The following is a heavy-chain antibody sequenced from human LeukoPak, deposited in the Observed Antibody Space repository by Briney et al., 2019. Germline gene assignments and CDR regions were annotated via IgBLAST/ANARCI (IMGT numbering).Heavy chain of an antibody. D-gene: IGHD1-20*01. CDR1: GFTFSSYW. Sequence: GGSLRLSCAASGFTFSSYWMHWVRQAPGKGLEWVSSISSSSSYIYYADLVKGRFTISRDNAKNSLYLQMNSLRAEDTAVYYCARDPYNWNDVSFDYWGQGTLVTVSS. V-gene: IGHV3-21*01. J-gene: IGHJ4*02. CDR3: ARDPYNWNDVSFDY. CDR2: ISSSSSYI.